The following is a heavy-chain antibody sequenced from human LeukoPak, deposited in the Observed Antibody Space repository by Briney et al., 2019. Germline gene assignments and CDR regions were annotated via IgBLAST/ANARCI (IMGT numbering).Heavy chain of an antibody. V-gene: IGHV3-23*01. CDR1: GFTFSSYA. Sequence: PGGSLRLSRAASGFTFSSYAMSWVRQAPGKGLEWVSAISGSGGSTYYADSVKGRFTISRDNSKNTLYLQMNSLRAEDTAVYYCAGEPSYYYYYMDVWGKGTTVTVSS. CDR3: AGEPSYYYYYMDV. CDR2: ISGSGGST. D-gene: IGHD1-14*01. J-gene: IGHJ6*03.